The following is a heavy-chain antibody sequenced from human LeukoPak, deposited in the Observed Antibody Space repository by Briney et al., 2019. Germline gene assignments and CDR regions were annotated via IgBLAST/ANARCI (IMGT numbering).Heavy chain of an antibody. V-gene: IGHV3-23*01. J-gene: IGHJ4*02. D-gene: IGHD6-19*01. CDR2: ICGSGGRT. CDR3: AYHTGIAVAAFDF. Sequence: GGSLRLSCAASGFSFSSYAMSWVRQAPGKGLEWVSDICGSGGRTYYADSVKGRFTISRDNSKNTLYLQRNSLRAEDTAVYYCAYHTGIAVAAFDFWGQGALVTVSS. CDR1: GFSFSSYA.